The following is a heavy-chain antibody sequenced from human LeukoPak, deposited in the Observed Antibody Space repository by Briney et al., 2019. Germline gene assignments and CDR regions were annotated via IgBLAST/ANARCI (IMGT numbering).Heavy chain of an antibody. V-gene: IGHV4-38-2*02. CDR2: IYHSGST. Sequence: SETLSLTCTVSGYSISSGYYWGWIRQPPGKGLEWIGSIYHSGSTYYNPSLKSRVTISVDTSKNQFSLKLSSVTAADTAVYYCARAADITIFGVVIYGTDYFDYWGQGTLVTVSS. D-gene: IGHD3-3*01. CDR3: ARAADITIFGVVIYGTDYFDY. CDR1: GYSISSGYY. J-gene: IGHJ4*02.